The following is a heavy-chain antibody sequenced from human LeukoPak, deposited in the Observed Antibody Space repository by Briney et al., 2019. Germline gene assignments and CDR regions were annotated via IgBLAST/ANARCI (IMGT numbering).Heavy chain of an antibody. CDR3: ARGENVLRFALNY. J-gene: IGHJ4*02. CDR2: IYPGDSDT. Sequence: GESLKISCKGSGYSFTSYWLGWVRQMPGKGLEWMGIIYPGDSDTRYSPSFQGQVTISADKSISTAYLQWSSLKASDTAMYYCARGENVLRFALNYWGQGTLVTVSS. V-gene: IGHV5-51*01. CDR1: GYSFTSYW. D-gene: IGHD3-3*01.